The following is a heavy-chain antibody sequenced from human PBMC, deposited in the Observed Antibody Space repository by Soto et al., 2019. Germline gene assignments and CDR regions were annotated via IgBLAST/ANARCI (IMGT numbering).Heavy chain of an antibody. CDR2: IIPIFGTA. CDR3: ARVGYSGYDFAGDYYYGMDV. J-gene: IGHJ6*02. Sequence: ASVKVSCRASGGTFSSYAISWVRQAPGQGLEWMGGIIPIFGTANYTQKFRGRVTITADESTSTAYMELSSLRSEDTAVDYCARVGYSGYDFAGDYYYGMDVWGQGTTVTVSS. V-gene: IGHV1-69*13. CDR1: GGTFSSYA. D-gene: IGHD5-12*01.